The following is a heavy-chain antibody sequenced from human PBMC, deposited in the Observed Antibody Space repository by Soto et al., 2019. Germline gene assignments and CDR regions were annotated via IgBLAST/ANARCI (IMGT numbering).Heavy chain of an antibody. CDR1: GFSHSTPGMR. D-gene: IGHD2-2*03. CDR2: IDWDDDT. V-gene: IGHV2-70*04. CDR3: ARVWIDDYFDD. Sequence: SRPTPGNPTQTLTLTCTFSGFSHSTPGMRVRWIRQPPGKALEWLARIDWDDDTFYSPSLKTRLTISKDTSKNQVVLTVANMDPTDTAIYECARVWIDDYFDDWGQGALVTVAS. J-gene: IGHJ4*02.